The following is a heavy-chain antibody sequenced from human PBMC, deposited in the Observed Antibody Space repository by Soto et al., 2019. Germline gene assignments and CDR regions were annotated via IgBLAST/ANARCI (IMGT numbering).Heavy chain of an antibody. CDR3: AKNRAPRGMVTLFEEEED. D-gene: IGHD2-21*02. CDR1: GASVSSESYY. V-gene: IGHV4-61*01. J-gene: IGHJ4*02. Sequence: QVQLQESGPGLVKPSETLSLTCSVTGASVSSESYYWIWIRQPPGKGLEWIGYIYQTGSTDSNPSLKTRVTISLDTAKNQFSLKLTSVTAADTAIYYCAKNRAPRGMVTLFEEEEDWGRGILVTVSS. CDR2: IYQTGST.